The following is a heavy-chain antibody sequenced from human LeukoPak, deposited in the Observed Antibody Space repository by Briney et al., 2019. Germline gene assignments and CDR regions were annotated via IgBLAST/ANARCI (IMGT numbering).Heavy chain of an antibody. J-gene: IGHJ3*02. CDR2: IYNDGST. Sequence: PGGSLRLSCAASGFTVSGNYMSWVRQAPGKGLEWVSVIYNDGSTYYADSVKGRFTISRDNSKNTLYLQMNSLRVEDTAVYYCARFRVRGPYDAFDIWGQGTMVTVSP. CDR3: ARFRVRGPYDAFDI. CDR1: GFTVSGNY. V-gene: IGHV3-66*01. D-gene: IGHD3-10*01.